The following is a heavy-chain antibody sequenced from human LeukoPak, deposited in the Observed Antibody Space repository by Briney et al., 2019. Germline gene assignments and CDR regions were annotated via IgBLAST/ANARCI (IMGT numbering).Heavy chain of an antibody. CDR3: AKDRGGGYQLLSYFQH. CDR2: ISWNSGSI. Sequence: GGSLRLSCAASGFTFDDYAMHWVRQAPGKGLEWVSGISWNSGSIGYADSVKGRFTVSRDNAKNSLYLQMNSLRAEDTAVYYCAKDRGGGYQLLSYFQHWGQGTLVTVSS. V-gene: IGHV3-9*01. J-gene: IGHJ1*01. CDR1: GFTFDDYA. D-gene: IGHD2-2*01.